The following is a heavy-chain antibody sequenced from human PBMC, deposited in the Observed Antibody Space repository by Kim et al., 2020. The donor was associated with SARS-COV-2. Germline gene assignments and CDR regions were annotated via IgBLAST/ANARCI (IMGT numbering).Heavy chain of an antibody. D-gene: IGHD1-1*01. V-gene: IGHV1-18*01. CDR3: SRESVGNWYAESGDY. CDR1: GYGFNNYG. Sequence: ASVKVSCKASGYGFNNYGITWVRQAPGQGLEWMGWISGYNGKTNYAQNFQDRVTMTTETSTTTAYMELRSLRSDDTAVYYCSRESVGNWYAESGDYWGQGTLVTVSS. J-gene: IGHJ4*02. CDR2: ISGYNGKT.